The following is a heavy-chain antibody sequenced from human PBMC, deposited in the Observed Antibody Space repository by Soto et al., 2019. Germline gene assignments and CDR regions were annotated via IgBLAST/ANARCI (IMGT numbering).Heavy chain of an antibody. CDR1: GGSFSGYY. CDR2: INHSGST. V-gene: IGHV4-34*01. J-gene: IGHJ5*02. D-gene: IGHD6-13*01. CDR3: ARGKEQQLTYNWFDP. Sequence: PSETLSLTCAVYGGSFSGYYWSWIRQPPGKGLEWIGEINHSGSTNYNPSLKSRVTISVDTSKNQFSLKLSSVTAADTAVYYCARGKEQQLTYNWFDPWGQGTLVTVSS.